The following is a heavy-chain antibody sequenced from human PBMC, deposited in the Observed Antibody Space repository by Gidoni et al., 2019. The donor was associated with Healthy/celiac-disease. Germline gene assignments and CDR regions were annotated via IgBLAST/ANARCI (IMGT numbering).Heavy chain of an antibody. CDR3: ARVRSVAGTLGV. CDR2: SGWDDSK. D-gene: IGHD6-19*01. CDR1: GFSLRTSGVC. J-gene: IGHJ6*02. V-gene: IGHV2-70*17. Sequence: QVTLRESGPALVKPTQTLTLTCTFSGFSLRTSGVCVSWIRQPPGKALEWLARSGWDDSKFYITSLKTRLTISKDTTKNQVVITMTNMDPVDTDTYYCARVRSVAGTLGVWGQGTTVTVSS.